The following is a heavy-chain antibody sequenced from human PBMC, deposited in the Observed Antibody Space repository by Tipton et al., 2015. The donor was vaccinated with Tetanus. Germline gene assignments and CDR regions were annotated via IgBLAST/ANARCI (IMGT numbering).Heavy chain of an antibody. D-gene: IGHD6-19*01. CDR1: GGSMSDGGHY. Sequence: TLSLTCIVSGGSMSDGGHYGAWVRQSPGKGLEWIGEVHPRGSTNYNPSLKSRVTISLDTSKTHFYLNLSSVTAADTAVYYCARPIKQWLVPVDSWGQGTLITVTS. CDR3: ARPIKQWLVPVDS. V-gene: IGHV4-39*02. CDR2: VHPRGST. J-gene: IGHJ4*02.